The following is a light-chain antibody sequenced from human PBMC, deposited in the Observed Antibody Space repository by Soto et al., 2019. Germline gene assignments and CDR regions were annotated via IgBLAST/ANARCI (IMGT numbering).Light chain of an antibody. Sequence: DIVLTQSPDSLAVSLGERATINSKSSQSVXYTSSNKNSLAWDQQKPGQPPKLLIYWASTRESGVPDRFSGSGSGTDFTLTISSLQAADVAVYFCQQYYSPPWTFGPGTKVDIK. CDR1: QSVXYTSSNKNS. CDR2: WAS. V-gene: IGKV4-1*01. J-gene: IGKJ1*01. CDR3: QQYYSPPWT.